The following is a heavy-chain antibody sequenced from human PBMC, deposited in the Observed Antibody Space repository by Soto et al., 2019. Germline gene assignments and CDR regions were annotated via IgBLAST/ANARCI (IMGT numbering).Heavy chain of an antibody. Sequence: QVQLVQSGTEVKRPGSSVKVSCKSSGGAFVNYAMTWVRQAPGQGLEWMGGVIPFSGAADYAQRFQGRVILTADTSASTAYMEVSSRRSDDTAVYFCARDIGGSRHPWGQGTLVIVS. D-gene: IGHD1-26*01. CDR2: VIPFSGAA. CDR3: ARDIGGSRHP. CDR1: GGAFVNYA. J-gene: IGHJ5*02. V-gene: IGHV1-69*06.